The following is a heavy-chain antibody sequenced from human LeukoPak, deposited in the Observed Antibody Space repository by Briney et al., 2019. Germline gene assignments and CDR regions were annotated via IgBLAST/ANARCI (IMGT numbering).Heavy chain of an antibody. CDR2: INPNSGGT. Sequence: GASVKVSFTASGYTFTDYYMHWVRQAPGQGREWMGWINPNSGGTNYEKKYQGRVTMTTDTSISTAYMELSRLISDDTAVYYCARDPTSGGYSYVTFDYWGQGTLVTVSS. V-gene: IGHV1-2*02. CDR3: ARDPTSGGYSYVTFDY. CDR1: GYTFTDYY. J-gene: IGHJ4*02. D-gene: IGHD5-18*01.